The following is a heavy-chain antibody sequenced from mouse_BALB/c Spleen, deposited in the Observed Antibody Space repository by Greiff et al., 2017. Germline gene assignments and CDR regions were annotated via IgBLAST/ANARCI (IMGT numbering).Heavy chain of an antibody. D-gene: IGHD1-1*01. V-gene: IGHV1S34*01. CDR1: GYSFTGYY. J-gene: IGHJ4*01. Sequence: LVKTGASVKISCKASGYSFTGYYMHWVKQSHGKSLEWIGYISCYNGATSYNQKFKGKATITVDTSSSTAYMQFNSLTSEDSAVYYCARCYGSTLYAMDYWGQGTSGTVSS. CDR2: ISCYNGAT. CDR3: ARCYGSTLYAMDY.